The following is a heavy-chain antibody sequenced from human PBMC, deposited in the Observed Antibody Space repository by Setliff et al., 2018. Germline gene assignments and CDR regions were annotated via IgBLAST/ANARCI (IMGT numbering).Heavy chain of an antibody. CDR3: ARARPATIAGVVPGVADFGIDV. D-gene: IGHD2-2*01. CDR1: SGSMRNYY. J-gene: IGHJ6*02. V-gene: IGHV4-4*07. CDR2: IYTSGST. Sequence: KPSETLSLTCSVSSGSMRNYYWIWIRQPAGEGLEWIGRIYTSGSTNYNPSLKRRVTISLEMSKNQFSLTLSSVTAADTAVYYCARARPATIAGVVPGVADFGIDVWGQGTTVTVSS.